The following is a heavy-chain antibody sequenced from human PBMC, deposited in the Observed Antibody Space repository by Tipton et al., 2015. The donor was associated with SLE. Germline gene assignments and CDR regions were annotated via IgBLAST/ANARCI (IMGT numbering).Heavy chain of an antibody. V-gene: IGHV3-23*01. CDR3: ARDAYGDSTVLLDY. Sequence: GSLRLSCAASGFTFSNYAMNWVRQAPGKGLEWVSGVTNSGGTTWYADSVKGRFTISRDNSKNTLYLHMNSLRPEDTAVYYCARDAYGDSTVLLDYWGQGTLVTVSS. CDR2: VTNSGGTT. CDR1: GFTFSNYA. J-gene: IGHJ4*02. D-gene: IGHD4-17*01.